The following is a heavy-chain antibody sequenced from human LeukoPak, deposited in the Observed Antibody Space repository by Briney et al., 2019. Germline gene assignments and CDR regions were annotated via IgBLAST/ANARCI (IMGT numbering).Heavy chain of an antibody. Sequence: ASVKVSCKASGYTFTSYGISWVRQAPGQGLEWMGWIDPNSGGTNYAQKFQGRVTMTRDTSISTAYMELSRLRSDDTAVYYCARDKTASSSSWYRDAFDIWGQGTMVTVSS. V-gene: IGHV1-2*02. CDR2: IDPNSGGT. D-gene: IGHD6-13*01. CDR3: ARDKTASSSSWYRDAFDI. CDR1: GYTFTSYG. J-gene: IGHJ3*02.